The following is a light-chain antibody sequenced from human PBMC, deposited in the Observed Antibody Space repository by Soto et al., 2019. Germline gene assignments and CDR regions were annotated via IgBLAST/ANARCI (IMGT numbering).Light chain of an antibody. CDR1: QSVNNN. J-gene: IGKJ2*01. CDR3: QQYNNLPPDT. CDR2: GAS. Sequence: EIILTQSPASLSVSPGERATLSCRASQSVNNNLAWYQQKPGQAPRLLIYGASTRATGIPGRFRGSGSGTEFTLTITSLQSEDFAVYVCQQYNNLPPDTFGKGTKLEI. V-gene: IGKV3-15*01.